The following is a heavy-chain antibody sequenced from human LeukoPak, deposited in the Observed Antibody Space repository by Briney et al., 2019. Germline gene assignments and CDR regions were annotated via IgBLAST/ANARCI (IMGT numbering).Heavy chain of an antibody. D-gene: IGHD1-26*01. V-gene: IGHV5-51*01. J-gene: IGHJ3*02. Sequence: GESLKISCKGSGYISTSNWIGWVRQMPGKGLEWMGIIYPGDSDTRYSPSFQGQVTISVDKSIGTAYLQWSSLKASDTAMYYCARVESGSYLRAFDIWGQGTMVTVSS. CDR2: IYPGDSDT. CDR1: GYISTSNW. CDR3: ARVESGSYLRAFDI.